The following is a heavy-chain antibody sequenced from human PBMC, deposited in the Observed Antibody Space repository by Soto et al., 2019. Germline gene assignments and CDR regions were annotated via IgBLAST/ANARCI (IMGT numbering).Heavy chain of an antibody. CDR3: VKDLVGATPDY. V-gene: IGHV3-64D*08. CDR2: ISSNGGST. J-gene: IGHJ4*02. D-gene: IGHD1-26*01. Sequence: PAGSLRLSCSASGFTFSSYAMHWVRQAPGKGLEYVSAISSNGGSTYYADSVKGRFTISRDNSKNTLYLQMSSLRAEDTAVYYCVKDLVGATPDYWGQGTLVTVSS. CDR1: GFTFSSYA.